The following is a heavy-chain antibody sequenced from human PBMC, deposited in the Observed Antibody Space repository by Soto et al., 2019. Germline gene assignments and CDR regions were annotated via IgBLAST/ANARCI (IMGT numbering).Heavy chain of an antibody. CDR3: ARLDVQVREYGGPFDD. J-gene: IGHJ4*02. CDR1: GESFTTYG. D-gene: IGHD4-17*01. Sequence: QVQLVQSGAEVKNPGASVTVSCKASGESFTTYGIIWVRQAPGQGLEWMGWISTYNTNTNYAPKFQGRLLLTTDASTTTAHMELRRLRPDDTAVYYCARLDVQVREYGGPFDDWGQGTLVNVSS. CDR2: ISTYNTNT. V-gene: IGHV1-18*04.